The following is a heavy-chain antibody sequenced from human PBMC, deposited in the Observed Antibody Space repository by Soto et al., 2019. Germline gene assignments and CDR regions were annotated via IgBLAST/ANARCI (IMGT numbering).Heavy chain of an antibody. Sequence: EVQLLESGGDLVQPGGSLRLSCAASGFIFSNYAMIWVRQAPGKGLEWVSGISGSGGDTYYADSVKGRFTITRDNSKNXMSLQPNSLRAEDAAVYYCATLQEASGLVTSYIDFWGQGSLVSVSS. CDR2: ISGSGGDT. D-gene: IGHD1-26*01. CDR1: GFIFSNYA. V-gene: IGHV3-23*01. CDR3: ATLQEASGLVTSYIDF. J-gene: IGHJ4*02.